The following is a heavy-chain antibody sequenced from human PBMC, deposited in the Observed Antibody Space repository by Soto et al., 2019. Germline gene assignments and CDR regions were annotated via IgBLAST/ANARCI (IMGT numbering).Heavy chain of an antibody. J-gene: IGHJ4*02. CDR1: GYTFTSYY. CDR3: ARDMTPGDS. CDR2: ISAYNGNT. Sequence: QVQLVQSGAEVKKPGASVKVSCKASGYTFTSYYISWVRQAPGQGLEWMGWISAYNGNTNYAQKLQGRVTMPTDTSARQAPMEPGGRGSGDTPVYSWARDMTPGDSWCQG. V-gene: IGHV1-18*01. D-gene: IGHD3-16*01.